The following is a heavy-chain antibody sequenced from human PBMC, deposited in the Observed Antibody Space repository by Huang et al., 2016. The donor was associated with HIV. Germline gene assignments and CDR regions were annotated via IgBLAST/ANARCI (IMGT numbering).Heavy chain of an antibody. CDR3: ATGFDTYYDI. D-gene: IGHD2-21*01. V-gene: IGHV1-24*01. Sequence: QVQLVQSGAEVKTPGASVKVSCKVSGYTLTELSIHWVRQAPGKGLEWMGGFAPEHGETNDAQNFQGRVTMTEDTSTDTAYMELNSLRSEDTAVYYCATGFDTYYDIWGQGTMVIASS. CDR2: FAPEHGET. J-gene: IGHJ3*02. CDR1: GYTLTELS.